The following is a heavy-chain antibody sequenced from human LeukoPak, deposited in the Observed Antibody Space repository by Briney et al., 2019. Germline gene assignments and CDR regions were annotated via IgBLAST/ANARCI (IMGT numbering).Heavy chain of an antibody. CDR1: GYPFTSYD. CDR3: ARGYKPGYSSGWSIFDY. J-gene: IGHJ4*02. CDR2: MNPNSGNT. Sequence: ASVKVSCKASGYPFTSYDINWVRQATGQGLEWMGWMNPNSGNTGYAQKFQGRVTMTRNTSISTAYMELSSLRSEDTAMYYCARGYKPGYSSGWSIFDYWGQGTLVTASS. V-gene: IGHV1-8*01. D-gene: IGHD6-19*01.